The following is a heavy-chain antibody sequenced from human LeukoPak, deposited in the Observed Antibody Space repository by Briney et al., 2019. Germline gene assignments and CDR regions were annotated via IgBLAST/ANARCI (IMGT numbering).Heavy chain of an antibody. CDR3: ARGRGIVVVPAAIFQH. J-gene: IGHJ1*01. CDR2: INHSGST. D-gene: IGHD2-2*01. Sequence: PSETLSLTCAVYGGSFSGYYWSWIRQPPGKGLEWIGEINHSGSTNYNPSLKSRVTISVDTSKNQFSLKLSSVTAADTAVYYRARGRGIVVVPAAIFQHWGQGTLVTVSS. V-gene: IGHV4-34*01. CDR1: GGSFSGYY.